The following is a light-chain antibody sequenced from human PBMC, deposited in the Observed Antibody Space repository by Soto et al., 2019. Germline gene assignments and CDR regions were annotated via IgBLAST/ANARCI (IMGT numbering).Light chain of an antibody. CDR1: QSVSNSS. J-gene: IGKJ1*01. V-gene: IGKV3-20*01. CDR2: AAS. Sequence: EIVLTQSPGTLSLSPGERATLSCRASQSVSNSSLAWYQQIPGQAPRLLIYAASSRATGIPDRFSGSGSGTDFTLNISRLEPADFAVYYCQQYGSSPWTFGQGTKVEVK. CDR3: QQYGSSPWT.